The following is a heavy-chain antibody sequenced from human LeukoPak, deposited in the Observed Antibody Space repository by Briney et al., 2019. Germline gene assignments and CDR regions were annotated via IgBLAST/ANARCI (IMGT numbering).Heavy chain of an antibody. CDR2: ISGSGNTI. CDR1: GFTFSSYE. J-gene: IGHJ6*04. CDR3: ARAPWWNGMDV. Sequence: GGSLRLSCAASGFTFSSYEMSWVRQAPGKGLEWVSYISGSGNTIYYADSVKGQFIISRDNAKNSLYLQMNSLRAEDTAVYYCARAPWWNGMDVRGKGTTVTVSS. V-gene: IGHV3-48*03. D-gene: IGHD2-15*01.